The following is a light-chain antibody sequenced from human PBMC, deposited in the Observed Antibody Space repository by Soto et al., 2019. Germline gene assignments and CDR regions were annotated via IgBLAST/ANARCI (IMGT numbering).Light chain of an antibody. CDR2: DAS. CDR1: QNIGTW. Sequence: DIQMTQSPSTLSASVRDRVTITCRASQNIGTWLAWYQQKPGKAPKLLMYDASNLESGVPSRFSGSGSGTAFTLTISSLQPDDFATYYCQQYDSYPLTFGGGTKVDIK. CDR3: QQYDSYPLT. V-gene: IGKV1-5*01. J-gene: IGKJ4*01.